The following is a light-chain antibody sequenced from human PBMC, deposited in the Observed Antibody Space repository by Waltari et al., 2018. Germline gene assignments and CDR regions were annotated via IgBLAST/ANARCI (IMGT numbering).Light chain of an antibody. V-gene: IGKV1-39*01. J-gene: IGKJ2*01. CDR1: QRINLY. Sequence: DMQMTQSPSSLSAFVGDRVTITCRAGQRINLYLNWYQQKPGKAPKLLIYAAYSLQSGGPSRFSGSGSGTDFTLTISSLQPEDFATYYCQQSYSTPLFGQGTKLEIK. CDR2: AAY. CDR3: QQSYSTPL.